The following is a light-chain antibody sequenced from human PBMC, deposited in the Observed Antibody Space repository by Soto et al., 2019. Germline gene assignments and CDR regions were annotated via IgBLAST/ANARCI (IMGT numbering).Light chain of an antibody. CDR1: ESVRGQ. CDR2: ETS. CDR3: QQRSTWPLT. V-gene: IGKV3-11*01. Sequence: DIVLTQSPATLSLSPGERVTLSCRARESVRGQLAWYQQKAGQAPRLLLSETSNRAIGIPARFSGSGSGTDFTLTISGLEPEDFAIYYWQQRSTWPLTFGGGTKVEIK. J-gene: IGKJ4*01.